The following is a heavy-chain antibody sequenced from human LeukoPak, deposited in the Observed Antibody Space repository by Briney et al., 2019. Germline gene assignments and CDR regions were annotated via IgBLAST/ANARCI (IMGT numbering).Heavy chain of an antibody. Sequence: GRSLRLSCAASGFTFSSYAMHWVRQAPGKGLEWVAVISYDGSNKYYADSVKGRFTISRDNSKNTLYLQMNSLRAEDTAMYYCARDVSLVPARPSGPDYWGQGTLVTVSS. CDR3: ARDVSLVPARPSGPDY. J-gene: IGHJ4*02. D-gene: IGHD2-2*01. CDR1: GFTFSSYA. CDR2: ISYDGSNK. V-gene: IGHV3-30-3*01.